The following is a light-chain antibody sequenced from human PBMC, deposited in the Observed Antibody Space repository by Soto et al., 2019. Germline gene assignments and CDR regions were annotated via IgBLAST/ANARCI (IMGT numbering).Light chain of an antibody. CDR2: DAS. J-gene: IGKJ4*01. Sequence: DIQLTQSPCTLSASVGDRVTITCRASQSISSWLAWYQQKPGKAPKLLIYDASSLESGVPSRFSGSGSGTEFTLTISSLQPDDFATYYCQQYNSYSLTFGGGTKVDI. CDR1: QSISSW. CDR3: QQYNSYSLT. V-gene: IGKV1-5*01.